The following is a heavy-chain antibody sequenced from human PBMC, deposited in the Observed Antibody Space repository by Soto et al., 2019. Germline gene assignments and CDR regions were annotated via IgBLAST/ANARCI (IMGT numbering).Heavy chain of an antibody. CDR2: IYSGGTT. V-gene: IGHV3-53*04. CDR3: AGPNRNFDY. D-gene: IGHD2-8*01. Sequence: EVQLVESGGDLVQPGGSLRLSCAASGFTVSDNYMTWVRPAPGKGLEWVSVIYSGGTTYYADSVKGRFTISRQSSKNTLYLQMNSLRTEDTAVYYCAGPNRNFDYWGQGTVVTVSS. CDR1: GFTVSDNY. J-gene: IGHJ4*02.